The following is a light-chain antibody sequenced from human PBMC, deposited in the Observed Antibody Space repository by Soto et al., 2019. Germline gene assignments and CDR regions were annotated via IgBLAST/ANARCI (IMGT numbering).Light chain of an antibody. CDR2: GAS. Sequence: EIVLTQSPGTLSLSPGERGTRSCRASQSVSKNYLAWYQQTPGQAPRLLIYGASSRATGIPDRFSGSGSGTDFTLTISRLEPEDFAVYSCQQYASSPLTFGGGTKVEIK. J-gene: IGKJ4*01. CDR3: QQYASSPLT. V-gene: IGKV3-20*01. CDR1: QSVSKNY.